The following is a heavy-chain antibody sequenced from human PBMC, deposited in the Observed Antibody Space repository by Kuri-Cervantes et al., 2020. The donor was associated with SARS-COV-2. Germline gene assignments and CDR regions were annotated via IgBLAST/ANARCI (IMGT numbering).Heavy chain of an antibody. Sequence: SETLSLTCTVSGGSISSSSYYWGWIRQPPGKGLEWIGSIYSGGNTYYNPSLESRVIVSVDTSKNQFSLKLSSVTAADTAVYYCARHSPRLRFLEWSPRRNWFDPWGQGTLVTVSS. D-gene: IGHD3-3*01. CDR1: GGSISSSSYY. CDR2: IYSGGNT. CDR3: ARHSPRLRFLEWSPRRNWFDP. J-gene: IGHJ5*02. V-gene: IGHV4-39*01.